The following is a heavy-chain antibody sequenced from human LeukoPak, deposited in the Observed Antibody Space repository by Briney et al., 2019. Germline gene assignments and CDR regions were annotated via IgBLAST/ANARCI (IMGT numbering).Heavy chain of an antibody. D-gene: IGHD1-1*01. CDR1: GGSFSGYY. J-gene: IGHJ3*01. V-gene: IGHV4-34*01. CDR3: ARLVSVGPSLQRPTTDAFDF. Sequence: RPSETLSLTCAVYGGSFSGYYWSWIRQPPGKGLEWIGEINHSGSTNYNPSLKSRVTISVDTSKNQFSLKLSSVTATDTAVYYCARLVSVGPSLQRPTTDAFDFWGQGTMVTVSS. CDR2: INHSGST.